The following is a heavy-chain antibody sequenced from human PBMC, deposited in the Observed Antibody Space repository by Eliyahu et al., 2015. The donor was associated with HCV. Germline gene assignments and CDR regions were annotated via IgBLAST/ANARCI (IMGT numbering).Heavy chain of an antibody. CDR3: ARGAPWYYGMDV. J-gene: IGHJ6*02. V-gene: IGHV3-13*01. CDR2: IGTAGHT. CDR1: GFTFSTYD. D-gene: IGHD1-14*01. Sequence: EVQLVESGGGLVQPGGXLRLSXAASGFTFSTYDMHWVQTLGGGVGWVSAIGTAGHTYYPDSVKGRFIISRENAKNSFYLQMNSLRAGDTAVYYCARGAPWYYGMDVWGQGTTVTVSS.